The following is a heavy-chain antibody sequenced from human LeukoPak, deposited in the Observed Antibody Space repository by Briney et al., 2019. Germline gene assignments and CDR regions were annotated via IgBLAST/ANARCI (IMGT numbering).Heavy chain of an antibody. CDR3: ARAGYSSNWRSFDN. CDR2: ISSSSSTI. D-gene: IGHD6-13*01. V-gene: IGHV3-48*01. Sequence: GGSLRLSCAASGFTFSSYNMNWVRQAPGKGLEWVSYISSSSSTIYYADSVKGRFTISRDNAKNSLYLQMSSLRAEDTAVYYCARAGYSSNWRSFDNWGQGTLVTVSS. CDR1: GFTFSSYN. J-gene: IGHJ4*02.